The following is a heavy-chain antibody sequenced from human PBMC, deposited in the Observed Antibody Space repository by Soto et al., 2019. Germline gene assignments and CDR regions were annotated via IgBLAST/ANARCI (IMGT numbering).Heavy chain of an antibody. CDR3: ARQVIEAAFSPRFDP. V-gene: IGHV1-18*01. CDR1: GYTFTSYG. D-gene: IGHD6-13*01. CDR2: ISAYNGNT. J-gene: IGHJ5*02. Sequence: QVQLVQSGAEVKKPGASVKVSCKASGYTFTSYGISWVRQAPGQGLEWMGWISAYNGNTNYAQKLQGRVTMTTDTSTSPAYMALRSLRSDDTAVYYCARQVIEAAFSPRFDPWGQGTLVTVAS.